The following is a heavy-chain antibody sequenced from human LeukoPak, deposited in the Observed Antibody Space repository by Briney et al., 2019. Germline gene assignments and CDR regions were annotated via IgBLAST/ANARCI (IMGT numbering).Heavy chain of an antibody. D-gene: IGHD1-26*01. CDR2: IHATGGS. CDR3: ARLGSYHDF. CDR1: GASIRNYY. Sequence: KPSETLSLTCTVSGASIRNYYWSWVRQTPEKGLEWLGYIHATGGSNYSPSLKSRLTVSIHTSRPQLSLKLPSVTAADTAVYFCARLGSYHDFWGQGALVTVSS. V-gene: IGHV4-4*09. J-gene: IGHJ4*02.